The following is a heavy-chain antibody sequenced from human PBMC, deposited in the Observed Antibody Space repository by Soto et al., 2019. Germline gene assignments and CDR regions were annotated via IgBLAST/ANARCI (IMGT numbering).Heavy chain of an antibody. CDR2: ISAYNGNT. J-gene: IGHJ4*02. CDR1: GYTFTSYG. Sequence: QVQLVQSGAEMKKPGASVKVSCKASGYTFTSYGISWVRQAPGQGLEWMGWISAYNGNTNYAQKLQGRVTMTTDTSTSTAYMELRSLRSDDTAVYYCARDWVEFSPGAIPPPFCDYWGQGTLVTVSS. V-gene: IGHV1-18*01. D-gene: IGHD1-26*01. CDR3: ARDWVEFSPGAIPPPFCDY.